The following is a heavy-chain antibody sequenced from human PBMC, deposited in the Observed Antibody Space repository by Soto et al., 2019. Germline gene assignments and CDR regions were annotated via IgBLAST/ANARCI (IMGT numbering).Heavy chain of an antibody. J-gene: IGHJ4*02. Sequence: QVVESGGGLVPPGGSLRLSCAASGFPFTNYWMNWVRQTPGKGLMWVSRISPDGSDVGYADSVEGRFTDTRDNAKNTLYLQVHSLRAEDTAMYYCACWGHIVPVAPSDFDRWGQGTLVTVSS. CDR2: ISPDGSDV. CDR3: ACWGHIVPVAPSDFDR. CDR1: GFPFTNYW. V-gene: IGHV3-74*01. D-gene: IGHD2-8*02.